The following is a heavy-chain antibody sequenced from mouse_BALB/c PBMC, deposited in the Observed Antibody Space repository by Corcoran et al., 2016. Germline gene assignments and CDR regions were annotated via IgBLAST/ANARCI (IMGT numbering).Heavy chain of an antibody. CDR1: GYTFTNYG. V-gene: IGHV9-3-1*01. CDR3: ARRERDWYFDV. J-gene: IGHJ1*01. CDR2: INTYTGEP. Sequence: VQLQQSGPELVKPGETVKISCKASGYTFTNYGMNWVKQAPGKGLKWMGWINTYTGEPTYADDFKGRFAFSLETSASTAYLQINNLKNEDTATYFCARRERDWYFDVWGAGTTVTVSS.